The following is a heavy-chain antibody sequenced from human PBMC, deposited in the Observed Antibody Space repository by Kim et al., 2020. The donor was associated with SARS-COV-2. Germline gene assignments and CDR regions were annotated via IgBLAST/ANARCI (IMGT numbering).Heavy chain of an antibody. Sequence: SETLSLTCAVYGGSFSGYYWSWIRQPPGKGLEWIGEINHSGSTNYNPSLKSRVTISVDTSKNQFSLKLSSVTAADTAVYYCARLTVYYDILTGYYKYYFDYWGQGTLVTVSS. CDR3: ARLTVYYDILTGYYKYYFDY. CDR1: GGSFSGYY. J-gene: IGHJ4*02. V-gene: IGHV4-34*01. CDR2: INHSGST. D-gene: IGHD3-9*01.